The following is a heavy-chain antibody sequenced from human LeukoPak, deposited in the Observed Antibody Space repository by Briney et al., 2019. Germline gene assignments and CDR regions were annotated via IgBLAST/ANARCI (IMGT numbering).Heavy chain of an antibody. D-gene: IGHD3-22*01. Sequence: SVKVSCKASGGTFSSYAISWVRQAPGQGLEWMGGIIPIFGTANYAQKFQGRVTITADKSTSTAYMELSSLRSEDTAVYYCARDRGYYYDSSGYYYGELYYFDYWGQGTLVTVSS. J-gene: IGHJ4*02. CDR1: GGTFSSYA. CDR2: IIPIFGTA. V-gene: IGHV1-69*06. CDR3: ARDRGYYYDSSGYYYGELYYFDY.